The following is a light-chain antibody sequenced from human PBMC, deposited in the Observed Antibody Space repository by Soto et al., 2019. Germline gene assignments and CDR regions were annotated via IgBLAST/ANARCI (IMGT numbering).Light chain of an antibody. CDR1: QSVTSY. CDR3: QQHKNLQFT. V-gene: IGKV3D-11*02. CDR2: NAS. Sequence: DIELTQSPSTLSLSAGDRATLTCRASQSVTSYLAWYQQKPGQAPKLLIYNASNRPTGIPPRFSGRGSGTDFTLTISSLQPEDFAIYYCQQHKNLQFTFGQGTRLEMK. J-gene: IGKJ5*01.